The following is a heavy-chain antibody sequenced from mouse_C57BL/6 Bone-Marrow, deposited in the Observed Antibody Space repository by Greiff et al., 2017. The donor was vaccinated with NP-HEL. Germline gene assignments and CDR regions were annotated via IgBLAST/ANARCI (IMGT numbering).Heavy chain of an antibody. Sequence: EVKLMESGGDLVKPGGSLTLSCAASGFTFSSYVMSWVRQTPDKRLEWVATISSGGSYTYYPVSVKWRFTISRDNAKNTLYLQMSSLTAEDTAMYYCARHYYSNYFDYWGQGTTITVSS. CDR3: ARHYYSNYFDY. V-gene: IGHV5-6*01. J-gene: IGHJ2*01. CDR1: GFTFSSYV. CDR2: ISSGGSYT. D-gene: IGHD2-5*01.